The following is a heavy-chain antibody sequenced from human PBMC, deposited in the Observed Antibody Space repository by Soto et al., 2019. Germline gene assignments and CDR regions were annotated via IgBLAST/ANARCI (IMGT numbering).Heavy chain of an antibody. D-gene: IGHD4-4*01. CDR1: GGTFSSYA. CDR2: IIPIFGTA. CDR3: AGAPYYSNSRLDY. J-gene: IGHJ4*02. Sequence: SVKVSCKASGGTFSSYAISWVRQAPGQGLEWMGGIIPIFGTANYAQKFQGRVTITADKSTSTAYMELSSLRTEDTAVYYCAGAPYYSNSRLDYWGQGTLVTVSS. V-gene: IGHV1-69*06.